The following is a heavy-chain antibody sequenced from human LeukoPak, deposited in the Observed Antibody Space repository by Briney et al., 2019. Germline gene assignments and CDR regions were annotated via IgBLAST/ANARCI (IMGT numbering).Heavy chain of an antibody. CDR2: TSSSDAGT. D-gene: IGHD2-21*01. CDR3: AKAPVTSCRGAYCYPFDS. Sequence: TGGSLRLSCAASGFTLSTYAMSWVRQTPGKGLEWVAATSSSDAGTYHADSVRGRFTISRDNSKNTLYLQMNSLRVEDAAVYFCAKAPVTSCRGAYCYPFDSWGQGTLVTVSS. V-gene: IGHV3-23*01. CDR1: GFTLSTYA. J-gene: IGHJ4*02.